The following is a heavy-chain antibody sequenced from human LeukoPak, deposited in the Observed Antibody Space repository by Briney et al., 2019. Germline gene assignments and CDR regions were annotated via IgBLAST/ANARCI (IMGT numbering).Heavy chain of an antibody. D-gene: IGHD3-3*01. Sequence: SETLSLTCTVSGGSISSYYWSWIGQPPWRGLDGIGYIYYSGSTNYNPSLNSQVTISVDTSKNQFSLKLSSVTAADTTVYYCARGLVNYDFWSGYDTETGGLDPWGQGTLVTVSS. V-gene: IGHV4-59*01. CDR1: GGSISSYY. CDR3: ARGLVNYDFWSGYDTETGGLDP. CDR2: IYYSGST. J-gene: IGHJ5*02.